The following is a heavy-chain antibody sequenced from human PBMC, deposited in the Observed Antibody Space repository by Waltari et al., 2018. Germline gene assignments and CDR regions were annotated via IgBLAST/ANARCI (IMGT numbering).Heavy chain of an antibody. CDR2: IKQDGSEK. V-gene: IGHV3-7*01. Sequence: EVQLVESGGGLVQPGGSLRLSCAASGFTFSSYWMSWVRQAPGKGLEGEANIKQDGSEKYYVDSVKGRFTISRDNAKNSLYLQMNSLRAEDTAVYYCAREEYSSSNLWAFDIWGQGTMVTVSS. CDR1: GFTFSSYW. D-gene: IGHD6-6*01. CDR3: AREEYSSSNLWAFDI. J-gene: IGHJ3*02.